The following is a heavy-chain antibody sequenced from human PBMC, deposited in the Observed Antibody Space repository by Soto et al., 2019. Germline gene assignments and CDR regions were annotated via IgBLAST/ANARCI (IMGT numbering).Heavy chain of an antibody. D-gene: IGHD1-20*01. V-gene: IGHV4-59*08. J-gene: IGHJ4*02. CDR3: ARRQRITFDY. CDR1: GGSISSYY. Sequence: SETLSLTCTVSGGSISSYYWSWIRQPPGKGLEWIGYIYYSGSTNYNPSLKSRVTISVDTSKNQFSLKLSSVTAADTAVYYCARRQRITFDYCAQGTLGPGSS. CDR2: IYYSGST.